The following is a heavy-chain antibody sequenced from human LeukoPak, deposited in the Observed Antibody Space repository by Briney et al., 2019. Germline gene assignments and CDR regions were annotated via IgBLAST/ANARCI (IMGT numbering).Heavy chain of an antibody. V-gene: IGHV4-34*01. D-gene: IGHD3-22*01. CDR2: INHSGST. CDR3: ARSPPFMIVVVITPRGYFDY. Sequence: SETLSLTCAVYGGSFSGYYWSWIRQPPGKGLEWIGEINHSGSTNYNPSLKSRVTISVDTSKNQFSLKLSSVTAADTAVYYCARSPPFMIVVVITPRGYFDYWGQGTLVTVSS. CDR1: GGSFSGYY. J-gene: IGHJ4*02.